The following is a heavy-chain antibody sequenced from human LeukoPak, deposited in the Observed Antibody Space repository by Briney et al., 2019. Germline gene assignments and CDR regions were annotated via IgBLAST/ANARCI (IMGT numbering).Heavy chain of an antibody. J-gene: IGHJ2*01. Sequence: SEPLSLTCTVSGGSISSGGYYWSWIRQHPGKGLEWIGYIYYSGSTYYNPSLKSRVTISVDTSKNQFSLKLSSVTAADTAVYYCARNPNWGNWYFDLWGRGTLVTVSS. CDR2: IYYSGST. V-gene: IGHV4-31*03. CDR1: GGSISSGGYY. D-gene: IGHD7-27*01. CDR3: ARNPNWGNWYFDL.